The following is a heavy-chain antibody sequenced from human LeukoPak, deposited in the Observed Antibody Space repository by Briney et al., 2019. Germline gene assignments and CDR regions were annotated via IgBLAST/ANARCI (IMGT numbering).Heavy chain of an antibody. CDR2: LYHSGST. CDR3: ARRSGDWAVNWFDP. CDR1: GDSITGSTYY. J-gene: IGHJ5*02. D-gene: IGHD2-21*02. Sequence: SETLSLTCTVSGDSITGSTYYWAWFRQPPGKGLDWIGSLYHSGSTYYSPSLKSRVSIFLDTSKSQFSLNVRSVTAADTAVYYCARRSGDWAVNWFDPWGQGTLVTVSS. V-gene: IGHV4-39*01.